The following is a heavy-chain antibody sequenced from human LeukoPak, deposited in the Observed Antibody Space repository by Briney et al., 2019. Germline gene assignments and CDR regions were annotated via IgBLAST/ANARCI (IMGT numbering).Heavy chain of an antibody. V-gene: IGHV4-61*01. CDR1: GGSISSGSYY. CDR2: IYYSGST. D-gene: IGHD6-19*01. J-gene: IGHJ4*02. CDR3: ARLAYSSGWRYFDY. Sequence: SQTLSLTCTVSGGSISSGSYYWSWIRQPPGKGLEWIGYIYYSGSTNYNPSLKSRVTISVDTSKNQFSLKLSSVTAADTAVYYCARLAYSSGWRYFDYWGQGTLVTVSS.